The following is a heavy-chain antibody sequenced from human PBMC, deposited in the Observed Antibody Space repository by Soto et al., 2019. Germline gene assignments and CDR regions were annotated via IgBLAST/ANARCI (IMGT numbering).Heavy chain of an antibody. D-gene: IGHD2-15*01. V-gene: IGHV4-31*03. J-gene: IGHJ4*02. CDR2: IYYSGST. CDR3: ARAGYCSGGSCYSLYYFDY. CDR1: VGSISSGGYY. Sequence: SETLSITCTVSVGSISSGGYYWSWIRQHPGKGLEWIGYIYYSGSTYYNPSLKSRVTISVDTSKNQFSLKLSSVTAADTAVYYCARAGYCSGGSCYSLYYFDYWGQGTLVTVSS.